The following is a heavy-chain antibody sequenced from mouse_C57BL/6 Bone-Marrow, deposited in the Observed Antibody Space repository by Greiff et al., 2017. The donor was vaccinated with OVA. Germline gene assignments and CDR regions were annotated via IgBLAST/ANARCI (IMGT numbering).Heavy chain of an antibody. V-gene: IGHV14-4*01. CDR3: TTGYDYDEWYFDV. D-gene: IGHD2-4*01. Sequence: VQLQQSGAELVRPGASVKLSCTASGFNIKDDYMHWVKQRPEQGLEWIGWIDPENGDTEYASKFQGKATITADTSSTTAYLQLSSLTSEDTAVYYGTTGYDYDEWYFDVWGTGTTVTVSS. CDR1: GFNIKDDY. J-gene: IGHJ1*03. CDR2: IDPENGDT.